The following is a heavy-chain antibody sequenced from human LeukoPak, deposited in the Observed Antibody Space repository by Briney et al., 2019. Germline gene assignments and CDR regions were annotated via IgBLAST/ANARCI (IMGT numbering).Heavy chain of an antibody. Sequence: PGGSLRLSCAASGFTFSNYSMNWVRQAPGKGLEWVSSISSSSSYIYYADSVKGRFTISRDNAKNSLYLQMNSLRAEDTAVYYCARDIFSDYVWGSYRYRYWGQGTLVTVSS. CDR2: ISSSSSYI. D-gene: IGHD3-16*02. CDR3: ARDIFSDYVWGSYRYRY. V-gene: IGHV3-21*01. CDR1: GFTFSNYS. J-gene: IGHJ4*02.